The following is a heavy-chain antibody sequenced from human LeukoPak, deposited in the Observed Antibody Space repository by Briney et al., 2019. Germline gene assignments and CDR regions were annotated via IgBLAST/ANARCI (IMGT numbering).Heavy chain of an antibody. CDR2: INHSGST. D-gene: IGHD6-19*01. V-gene: IGHV4-34*01. J-gene: IGHJ1*01. CDR1: GGSFSGYY. CDR3: AREPYNSGWYAGYFQH. Sequence: SSETLSLTCAVYGGSFSGYYWSWIRQPPGKGLEWIGEINHSGSTNYNPSLKSRVTISVDTSKNQLPLKLSSVTAADTAVYYCAREPYNSGWYAGYFQHWGQGTLVTVSS.